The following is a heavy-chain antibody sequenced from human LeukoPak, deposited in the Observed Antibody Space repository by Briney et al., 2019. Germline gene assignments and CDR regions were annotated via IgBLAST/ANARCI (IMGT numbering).Heavy chain of an antibody. J-gene: IGHJ3*02. D-gene: IGHD3-10*01. V-gene: IGHV3-21*01. CDR3: ARGDGATPPDAFDI. CDR2: ISSSSSYI. Sequence: GGSLRLSCAVSGFTFSSYSMNWVRQAPGKGLQWVSSISSSSSYIYYADSVKGRFTISRDNAKNSLYLQMNSLRGEDTAVYYCARGDGATPPDAFDIWGQGTMVTVSP. CDR1: GFTFSSYS.